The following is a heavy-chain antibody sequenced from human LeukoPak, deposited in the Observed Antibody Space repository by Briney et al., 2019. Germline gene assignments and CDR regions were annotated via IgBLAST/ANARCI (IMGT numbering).Heavy chain of an antibody. CDR1: GGSPSGYY. J-gene: IGHJ3*02. Sequence: SETLSLTRTLSGGSPSGYYWSWIPLPPGKGLEWIGYLSKSGNTNYSPSLKSRVTIFGDTSKNQFFLKLSSVTAADTAMYYCARARYVNSFYAFDIWGQGTLVTVSS. CDR2: LSKSGNT. D-gene: IGHD3-9*01. V-gene: IGHV4-59*01. CDR3: ARARYVNSFYAFDI.